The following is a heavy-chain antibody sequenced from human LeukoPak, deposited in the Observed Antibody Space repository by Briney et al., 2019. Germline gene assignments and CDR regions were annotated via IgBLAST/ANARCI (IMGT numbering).Heavy chain of an antibody. V-gene: IGHV1-46*01. CDR3: ARWQYYGSGSYFFDY. CDR1: GYTFTSYY. D-gene: IGHD3-10*01. Sequence: ASVKVSCKASGYTFTSYYMHWVRHAPGQGLEWMGIINPSGGSTSYAQKFQGRVTMTRDMSTSTVYMELSSLRSEDTAVYYCARWQYYGSGSYFFDYWGQGTLVTVSS. J-gene: IGHJ4*02. CDR2: INPSGGST.